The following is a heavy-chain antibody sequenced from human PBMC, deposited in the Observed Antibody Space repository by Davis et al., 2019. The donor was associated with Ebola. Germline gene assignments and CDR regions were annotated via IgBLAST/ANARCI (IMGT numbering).Heavy chain of an antibody. V-gene: IGHV4-59*08. Sequence: SETLSLTCTVSGGSISSYHWSWIRQPPGKELEWIGYIYYSGSPYYNPSLKSRVSISVDTSKHQFSLRLSSVTAADTAVYYCARQRFLEWCHFDYWGQGTLVTVSS. CDR1: GGSISSYH. D-gene: IGHD3-3*01. J-gene: IGHJ4*02. CDR3: ARQRFLEWCHFDY. CDR2: IYYSGSP.